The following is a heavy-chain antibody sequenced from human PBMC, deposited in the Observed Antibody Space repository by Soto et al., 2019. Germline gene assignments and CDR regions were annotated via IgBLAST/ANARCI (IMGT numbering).Heavy chain of an antibody. V-gene: IGHV1-69*08. J-gene: IGHJ5*02. Sequence: QVQLVQSGAEVKKPGSSVKVSCKASGGTFSSYTISWVRQAPGQGLEWMGRIIPILGIANYAQKFQGRVTITADKSTSTAYMELSSLRSEDTAVYYCARDHREDGIVVVPAAILWFDPWGQGTLVTVSS. CDR2: IIPILGIA. CDR1: GGTFSSYT. CDR3: ARDHREDGIVVVPAAILWFDP. D-gene: IGHD2-2*01.